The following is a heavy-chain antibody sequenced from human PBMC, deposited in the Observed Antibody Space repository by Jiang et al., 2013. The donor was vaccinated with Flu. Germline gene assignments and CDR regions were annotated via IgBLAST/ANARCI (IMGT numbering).Heavy chain of an antibody. Sequence: WIRQSPSRGLEWLGRTYYRSKWYNDYAVSVKSRITINPDTSKNQFSLQLNSVTPEDTAVYYCARDSKGYFDLWGRGTLVTVSS. CDR2: TYYRSKWYN. V-gene: IGHV6-1*01. J-gene: IGHJ2*01. CDR3: ARDSKGYFDL.